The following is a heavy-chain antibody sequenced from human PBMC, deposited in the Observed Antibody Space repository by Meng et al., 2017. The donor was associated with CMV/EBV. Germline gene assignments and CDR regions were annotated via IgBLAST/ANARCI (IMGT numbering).Heavy chain of an antibody. V-gene: IGHV1-2*02. J-gene: IGHJ6*02. D-gene: IGHD6-19*01. CDR3: AIEKGVAGKDYYYGMDV. Sequence: ASVKVSCKASGYTLTGYYMHWVRQAPGQGLEWMGWINPNSGGTNYAQKFQGRVTMTRDTSISTAYMELSRLRPDDTAVYYCAIEKGVAGKDYYYGMDVWGQGTTVTVSS. CDR2: INPNSGGT. CDR1: GYTLTGYY.